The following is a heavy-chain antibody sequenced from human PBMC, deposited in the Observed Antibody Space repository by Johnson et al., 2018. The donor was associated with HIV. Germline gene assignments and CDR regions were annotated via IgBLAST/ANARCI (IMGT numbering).Heavy chain of an antibody. V-gene: IGHV3-66*02. CDR3: AREDVSSGYAGTFDI. D-gene: IGHD6-19*01. CDR1: GFTFSSYD. CDR2: IGSGGST. J-gene: IGHJ3*02. Sequence: VQVVESGGGLVQPGGSLRLSCAASGFTFSSYDMHWVRQATGKGLEWVSVIGSGGSTYYADSVKGRFTISRDNSKNTLYLQMNSLRAEDTAVYYCAREDVSSGYAGTFDIWGQGTLVTVSS.